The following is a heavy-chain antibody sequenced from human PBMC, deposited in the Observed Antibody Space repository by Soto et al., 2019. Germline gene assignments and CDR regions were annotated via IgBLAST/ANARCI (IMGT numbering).Heavy chain of an antibody. V-gene: IGHV1-69*13. J-gene: IGHJ4*02. CDR3: ASLDSSGYGYFDY. CDR1: GGTFSSYA. D-gene: IGHD3-22*01. CDR2: IITIFGTA. Sequence: GASVKVSCKASGGTFSSYAISWVRQAPGQGLEWMGGIITIFGTANYAQKFQGRVTITADESTSTAYMELSSLRSEDTAVYYCASLDSSGYGYFDYWGQGTLVTVSS.